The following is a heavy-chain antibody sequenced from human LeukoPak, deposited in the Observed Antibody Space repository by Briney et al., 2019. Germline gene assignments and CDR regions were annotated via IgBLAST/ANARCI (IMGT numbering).Heavy chain of an antibody. CDR1: GFTFSSYA. J-gene: IGHJ3*02. V-gene: IGHV3-23*01. CDR2: ISGSGGST. D-gene: IGHD1-26*01. Sequence: GASLRLSCAASGFTFSSYAMSWVRQAPGKGLEWVSAISGSGGSTYYADSVKGWFTISRDNSKNTLYLQMNSLRAEDTAVYYCAKGPATHDAFDIWGQGTMVTVSS. CDR3: AKGPATHDAFDI.